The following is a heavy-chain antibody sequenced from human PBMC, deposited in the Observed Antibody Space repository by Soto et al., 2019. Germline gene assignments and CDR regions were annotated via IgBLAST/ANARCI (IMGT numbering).Heavy chain of an antibody. CDR1: GFTFSNAW. Sequence: GGSLRLSCAASGFTFSNAWMNWVRQAPGKGLEWVGRIKSKTDGGTTDYAAPVKGRFTISRDDSKNTLYLQMNSLKTEDTAVYYCTTVGYCSGGSCYAYYYYGMDVWGQGTTVTVSS. V-gene: IGHV3-15*07. CDR3: TTVGYCSGGSCYAYYYYGMDV. J-gene: IGHJ6*02. CDR2: IKSKTDGGTT. D-gene: IGHD2-15*01.